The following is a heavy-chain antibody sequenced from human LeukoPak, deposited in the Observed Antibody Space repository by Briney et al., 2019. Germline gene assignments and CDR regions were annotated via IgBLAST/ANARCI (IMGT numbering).Heavy chain of an antibody. CDR3: ARVSAAADAVDY. Sequence: TCXVSGGSISSGDYYWSWIRQPPGTGLEWIGYIYYSGSTYYNPSLKSRVTISVDTSKNQFSLKLSSVTAADTAVYYCARVSAAADAVDYWGQGTLVTVSS. D-gene: IGHD6-13*01. J-gene: IGHJ4*02. V-gene: IGHV4-30-4*01. CDR2: IYYSGST. CDR1: GGSISSGDYY.